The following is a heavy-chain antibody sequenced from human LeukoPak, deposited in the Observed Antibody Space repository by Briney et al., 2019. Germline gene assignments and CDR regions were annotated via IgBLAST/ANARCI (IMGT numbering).Heavy chain of an antibody. D-gene: IGHD3-3*01. CDR2: IIPIFGTA. CDR3: ARDDVTIFGVVKGYYGMDV. J-gene: IGHJ6*02. Sequence: SVKVSCKASGGTFSSYAISWVRQAPGQGLEWMGGIIPIFGTANYAQKFQGRVTITADESTSTAYMELSSLRSEDTAVYYCARDDVTIFGVVKGYYGMDVWGQGTTVTVSS. CDR1: GGTFSSYA. V-gene: IGHV1-69*13.